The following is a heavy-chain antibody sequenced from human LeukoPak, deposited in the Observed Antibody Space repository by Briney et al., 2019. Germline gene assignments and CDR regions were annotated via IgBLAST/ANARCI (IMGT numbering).Heavy chain of an antibody. CDR3: ARRSGNYYNADY. D-gene: IGHD3-10*01. CDR1: GGTFSSYA. J-gene: IGHJ4*02. Sequence: ASVKVSCKASGGTFSSYAISWVRQAPGQGLEWMGGIIPIFGTANYAQKFQGRVTITTDESTSTAYMELRSLRSEDTAVYYCARRSGNYYNADYWGQGTLVTVYS. CDR2: IIPIFGTA. V-gene: IGHV1-69*05.